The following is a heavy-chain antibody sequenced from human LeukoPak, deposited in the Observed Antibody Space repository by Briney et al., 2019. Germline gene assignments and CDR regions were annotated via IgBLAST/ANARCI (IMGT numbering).Heavy chain of an antibody. CDR1: GFTFSSYG. V-gene: IGHV3-23*01. J-gene: IGHJ3*02. CDR3: AKDALAYCGGDCYPPAGGAFDI. D-gene: IGHD2-21*02. Sequence: QSGGSLRLSCAASGFTFSSYGMGWVRQAPGKGLEWVSAISGSGGSTYYADSVKGRFTISRDNSKNTLYLQMNSLRAEDTAVYYCAKDALAYCGGDCYPPAGGAFDIWGQGTMVTVSS. CDR2: ISGSGGST.